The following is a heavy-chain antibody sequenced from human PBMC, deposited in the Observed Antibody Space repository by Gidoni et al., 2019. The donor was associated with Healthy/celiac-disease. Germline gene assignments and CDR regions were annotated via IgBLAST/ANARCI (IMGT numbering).Heavy chain of an antibody. CDR1: GFTFSSYW. J-gene: IGHJ6*03. V-gene: IGHV3-7*03. CDR2: IKQDGSEK. D-gene: IGHD6-13*01. Sequence: EVQLVESGGGLVQPGGSLRLSCAASGFTFSSYWMGWVRQAPGKGLEWVANIKQDGSEKYYVDSVKGRFTISRDNAKNSLYLQMNSLRAEDTAVYYCAREGSSWPNYYYYYMDVWGKGTTVTVSS. CDR3: AREGSSWPNYYYYYMDV.